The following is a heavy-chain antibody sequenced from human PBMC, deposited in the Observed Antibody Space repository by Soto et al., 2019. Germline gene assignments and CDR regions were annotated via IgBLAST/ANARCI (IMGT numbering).Heavy chain of an antibody. CDR2: VYWSDDK. CDR1: GFSLSTSGVG. J-gene: IGHJ4*02. V-gene: IGHV2-5*01. CDR3: AHFRGRSGSSYARPFNY. D-gene: IGHD6-13*01. Sequence: QITLKEAGPTLVKPTQTLTLTCTFSGFSLSTSGVGVGWIRQPPGKALEWLALVYWSDDKRYSPSLNNRLTITQDTSKNQVVLTMTNMDPADTATYFCAHFRGRSGSSYARPFNYWGQGTLVTVSS.